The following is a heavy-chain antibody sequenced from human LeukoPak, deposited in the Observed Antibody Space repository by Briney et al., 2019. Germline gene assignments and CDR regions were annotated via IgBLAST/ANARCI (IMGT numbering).Heavy chain of an antibody. J-gene: IGHJ4*02. CDR1: GFTFSSYE. V-gene: IGHV3-48*03. D-gene: IGHD6-19*01. Sequence: GGSLRLSCAASGFTFSSYEMNWVRQAPGKGLEWVSYISSSGSTIYYADSVKGRFTISRDNSKNTLYLQMNSLRAEDTAVYYCAKDSVAGTETTYYFDYWGQGTLVTVSS. CDR2: ISSSGSTI. CDR3: AKDSVAGTETTYYFDY.